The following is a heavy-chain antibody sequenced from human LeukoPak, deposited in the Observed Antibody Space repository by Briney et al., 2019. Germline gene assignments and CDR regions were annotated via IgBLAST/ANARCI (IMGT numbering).Heavy chain of an antibody. Sequence: GGSLRLSCAASGFTFSSYAMSWVRQAPGKGLEWVSAISISGENTYYADSVKGRFTISRDTSRNTLYLQMHSLRAEDTAVYYCARLISTSASRFSDYWGQGTLVTVSS. CDR2: ISISGENT. CDR1: GFTFSSYA. J-gene: IGHJ4*02. V-gene: IGHV3-23*01. CDR3: ARLISTSASRFSDY. D-gene: IGHD3-3*02.